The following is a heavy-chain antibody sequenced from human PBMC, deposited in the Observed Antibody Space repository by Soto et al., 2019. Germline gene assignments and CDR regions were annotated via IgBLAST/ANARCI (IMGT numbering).Heavy chain of an antibody. V-gene: IGHV3-23*01. CDR2: ISGSGGST. CDR3: AKPGTGYCSGGSCYSGYYFDY. CDR1: GFTFSSYA. D-gene: IGHD2-15*01. J-gene: IGHJ4*02. Sequence: PGGSLRLSCAASGFTFSSYAMSWVRQAPGKGLEWVSAISGSGGSTYYADSVKGRFTISRDNSKNTLYLQTNSLRAEDTAVYYCAKPGTGYCSGGSCYSGYYFDYWGQGTLVTVS.